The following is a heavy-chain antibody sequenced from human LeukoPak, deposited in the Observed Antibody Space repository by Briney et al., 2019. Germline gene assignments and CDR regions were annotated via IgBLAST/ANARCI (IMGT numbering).Heavy chain of an antibody. J-gene: IGHJ2*01. CDR3: ARGGNGWYFDL. Sequence: SETLSLTCAVHGESLRGSYWSWIRQPPGKGLQWIGQIDHSGSTHSIPSLKSRVTISLDTSQSQVSLKVNSVTAADTAVYFCARGGNGWYFDLWGQGSVVTVSS. D-gene: IGHD1-14*01. CDR1: GESLRGSY. V-gene: IGHV4-34*01. CDR2: IDHSGST.